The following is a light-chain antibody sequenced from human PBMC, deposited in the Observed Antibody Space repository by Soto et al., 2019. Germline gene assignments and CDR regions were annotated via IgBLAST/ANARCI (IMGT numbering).Light chain of an antibody. J-gene: IGKJ5*01. CDR3: QQYGTSPIT. CDR2: GAS. V-gene: IGKV3-20*01. CDR1: QTVSSY. Sequence: ERVLTQSPGTLSLSPGERATLSCRASQTVSSYLTWYQQRPGQAPRLLISGASRRATGIPDRFSGSGSGTDFTLTISRLEPEDFALYYRQQYGTSPITFGQGTRLGIK.